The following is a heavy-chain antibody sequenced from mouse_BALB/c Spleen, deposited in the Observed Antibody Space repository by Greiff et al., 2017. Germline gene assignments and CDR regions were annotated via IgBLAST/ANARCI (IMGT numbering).Heavy chain of an antibody. V-gene: IGHV1-84*02. CDR3: ARRDYYAMDY. CDR2: IYPGSGNT. Sequence: QVQLQQSGPELVKPGASVKISCKASGYTFTDYYINWVKQKPGQVLEWIGWIYPGSGNTKYNEKFKGKATLTVDTSSSTAYMQLSSLTSEDTAVYFCARRDYYAMDYWGQGTSVTVSS. CDR1: GYTFTDYY. J-gene: IGHJ4*01.